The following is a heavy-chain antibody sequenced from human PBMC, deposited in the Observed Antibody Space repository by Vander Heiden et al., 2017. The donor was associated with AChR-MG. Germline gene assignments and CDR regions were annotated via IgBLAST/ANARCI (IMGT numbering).Heavy chain of an antibody. D-gene: IGHD2-2*01. V-gene: IGHV4-34*01. CDR3: ARGLSIVVVPAAAYGMDV. Sequence: QVQLQQWGAGLLKPSETLSLTCAVYGGSFSGYYWSWIRQPPGKGLEWIGEINHSGSTNYHPSLKSRVTISVDTSKNQFSLKLSSVTAADTAVYYCARGLSIVVVPAAAYGMDVWGQGTTVTVSS. CDR1: GGSFSGYY. CDR2: INHSGST. J-gene: IGHJ6*02.